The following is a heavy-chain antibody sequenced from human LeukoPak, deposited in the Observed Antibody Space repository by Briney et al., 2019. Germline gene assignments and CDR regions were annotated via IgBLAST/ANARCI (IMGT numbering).Heavy chain of an antibody. Sequence: ASVKVSRKASGYSFTGYYLHWVRQAPGQGLGWMGWINPNNGGTNYAQKFQGRVTMTRGTFISTAYMELSRLRSDDTAIYYCAKIVGDILTGYYREFDPWGQGTLVTISS. V-gene: IGHV1-2*02. CDR2: INPNNGGT. CDR1: GYSFTGYY. CDR3: AKIVGDILTGYYREFDP. J-gene: IGHJ5*02. D-gene: IGHD3-9*01.